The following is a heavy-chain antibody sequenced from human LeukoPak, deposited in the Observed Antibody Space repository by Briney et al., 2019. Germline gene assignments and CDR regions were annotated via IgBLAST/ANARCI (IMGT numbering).Heavy chain of an antibody. V-gene: IGHV4-61*03. CDR3: ARRVASRATGYYFDF. J-gene: IGHJ4*02. CDR2: IYYSGST. CDR1: GNSVSGDIYY. D-gene: IGHD5-12*01. Sequence: SETLSLTCTVSGNSVSGDIYYWTWIRQPPGKGLEWIGFIYYSGSTRYNDSLKSRVTMSLDPSKRHFSLRLGSVTAADTAVYYCARRVASRATGYYFDFWGPGILVTVSS.